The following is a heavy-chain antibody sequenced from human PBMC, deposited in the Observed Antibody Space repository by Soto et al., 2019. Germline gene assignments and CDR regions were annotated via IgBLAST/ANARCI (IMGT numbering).Heavy chain of an antibody. J-gene: IGHJ4*02. D-gene: IGHD3-3*01. V-gene: IGHV3-30*18. CDR3: AKDRTTIFGVVTYYFDN. Sequence: HVQLVESGGGVLQPGKSLRLSCAASGFTFSSYAMHWVRQAPGKGLEWVAFISYHGSHNYYADSVKGRFTISRDNSKNTLYLQMNSLRPEDTAVYFCAKDRTTIFGVVTYYFDNWGQGTLVTVSS. CDR2: ISYHGSHN. CDR1: GFTFSSYA.